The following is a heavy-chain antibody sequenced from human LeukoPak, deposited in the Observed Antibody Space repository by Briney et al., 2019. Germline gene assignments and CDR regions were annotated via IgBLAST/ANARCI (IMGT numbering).Heavy chain of an antibody. CDR2: IYHSGST. Sequence: SETLSLTCTVSGYSISSGYYWGWIRQPPGKGLEWIGSIYHSGSTYYNPSLKSRVTISVDTSKNQFSLKLSSVTAADTAVYYCARVPLPPQLDHDAFDIWGQGTMVTVSS. CDR1: GYSISSGYY. D-gene: IGHD1-1*01. J-gene: IGHJ3*02. CDR3: ARVPLPPQLDHDAFDI. V-gene: IGHV4-38-2*02.